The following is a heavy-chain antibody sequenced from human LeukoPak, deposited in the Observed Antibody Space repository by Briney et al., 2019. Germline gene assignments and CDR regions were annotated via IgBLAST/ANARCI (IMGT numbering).Heavy chain of an antibody. J-gene: IGHJ4*02. CDR1: GFTFSSYW. Sequence: GXXLRLSCAASGFTFSSYWMTWVRQAQGKGLEWVANIRQDGSEKYYVDSVKGGFTISRDNAKNSLYLQMNSLRAEDTAVYYCASRDGSYGYWGQGTLVTVSS. D-gene: IGHD1-26*01. CDR3: ASRDGSYGY. CDR2: IRQDGSEK. V-gene: IGHV3-7*01.